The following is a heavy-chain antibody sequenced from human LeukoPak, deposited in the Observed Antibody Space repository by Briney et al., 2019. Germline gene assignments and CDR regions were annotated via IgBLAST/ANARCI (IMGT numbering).Heavy chain of an antibody. J-gene: IGHJ5*02. CDR1: GGTFSSYA. CDR2: IIPIFGTA. Sequence: SVNVSCKASGGTFSSYAISWVRQAPGQGLEWMGGIIPIFGTANYAQKFRGRVTITADESTSTAYMELSSLRSEDTAVYYCARDYCSGGSCPGPEYNWFDPWGQGTLVTVSS. D-gene: IGHD2-15*01. CDR3: ARDYCSGGSCPGPEYNWFDP. V-gene: IGHV1-69*13.